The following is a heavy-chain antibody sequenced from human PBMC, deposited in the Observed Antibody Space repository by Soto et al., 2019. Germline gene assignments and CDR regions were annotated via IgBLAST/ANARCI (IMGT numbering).Heavy chain of an antibody. J-gene: IGHJ1*01. CDR3: AKVVVVATHDLQH. D-gene: IGHD2-15*01. V-gene: IGHV3-30*18. CDR1: GFTFSSYG. CDR2: ISYDGSDK. Sequence: QVQLVESGGGVVQPGRSVRLSCAASGFTFSSYGMHWVRQAPGKGLEWVAVISYDGSDKYYADSVKGRFTISRDNSNNRLYLKMDSMRAEDTAVYYCAKVVVVATHDLQHWGQGTLVTVSS.